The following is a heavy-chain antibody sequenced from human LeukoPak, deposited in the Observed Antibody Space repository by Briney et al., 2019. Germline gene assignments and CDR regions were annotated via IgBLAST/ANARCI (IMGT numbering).Heavy chain of an antibody. CDR1: GGSISSYY. CDR2: IYYSGST. J-gene: IGHJ4*02. Sequence: PSETLSLTCTVSGGSISSYYWSWIRQPPGRGLEWIGYIYYSGSTNYNPSLESRVTISVDTSKNQFSLKLSSVTAADTAVYYCARRYYDSSGYYDDPFFDYWGQGTLVTVSS. CDR3: ARRYYDSSGYYDDPFFDY. V-gene: IGHV4-59*08. D-gene: IGHD3-22*01.